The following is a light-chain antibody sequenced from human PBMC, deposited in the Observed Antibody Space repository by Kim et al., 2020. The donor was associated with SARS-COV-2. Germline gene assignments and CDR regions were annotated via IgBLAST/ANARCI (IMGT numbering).Light chain of an antibody. Sequence: SASVGDRVTITCRASQSISSWLAWYQQKPGKAPKLLMYKASSLESGVSSRFSGSGSGTAFTLTISSLQPDDIATYHCQQYKSSWTFGQGTKVDIK. CDR1: QSISSW. V-gene: IGKV1-5*03. J-gene: IGKJ1*01. CDR3: QQYKSSWT. CDR2: KAS.